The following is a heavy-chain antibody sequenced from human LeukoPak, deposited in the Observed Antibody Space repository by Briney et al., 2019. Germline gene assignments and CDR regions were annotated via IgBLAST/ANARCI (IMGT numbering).Heavy chain of an antibody. CDR3: AKTDRFGELFGY. V-gene: IGHV3-23*01. CDR2: ISGSGGST. Sequence: PGRSLRLSCAASGFIFSSYAMSWVRQAPGKGLEWVSAISGSGGSTYYADSVKGRFTISRDNSKNTLYLQMNSLRAEDTAVYYCAKTDRFGELFGYWGQGTLVTVSS. J-gene: IGHJ4*02. D-gene: IGHD3-10*01. CDR1: GFIFSSYA.